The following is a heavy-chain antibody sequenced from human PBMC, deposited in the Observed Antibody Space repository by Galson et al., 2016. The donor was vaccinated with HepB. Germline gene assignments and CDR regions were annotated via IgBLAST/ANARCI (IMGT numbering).Heavy chain of an antibody. CDR2: ITPILDTP. Sequence: SCKASGGTFTTYGINWVRQAPGQGLEWMGGITPILDTPSYAPKFQGRVTITADESTSTAYMALSGLRSDDTAIYYCARDGGPYYENRGYDYWGQGTLVTVSS. J-gene: IGHJ4*02. CDR3: ARDGGPYYENRGYDY. V-gene: IGHV1-69*01. CDR1: GGTFTTYG. D-gene: IGHD3-22*01.